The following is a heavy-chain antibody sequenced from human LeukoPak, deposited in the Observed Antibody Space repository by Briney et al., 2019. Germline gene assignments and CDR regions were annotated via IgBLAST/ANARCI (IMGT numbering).Heavy chain of an antibody. CDR1: GYTFTKYW. V-gene: IGHV5-51*01. J-gene: IGHJ4*02. Sequence: GESLKISCKASGYTFTKYWIAWVRQMPRKGLDGMGIIYPGDSDARYSPSFQGQVTISADKSISTAYLQWSSLRASGTAMYYCARQAPYDNNDYWGQGTLVTVSS. CDR2: IYPGDSDA. D-gene: IGHD1/OR15-1a*01. CDR3: ARQAPYDNNDY.